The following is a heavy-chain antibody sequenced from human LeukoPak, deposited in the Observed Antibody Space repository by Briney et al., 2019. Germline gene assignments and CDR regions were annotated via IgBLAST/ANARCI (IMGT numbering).Heavy chain of an antibody. CDR2: IYYSGST. V-gene: IGHV4-59*08. D-gene: IGHD3-10*01. CDR1: GGSISSYY. Sequence: TSETLSLTCTVSGGSISSYYWSWLRQPPGKGLEWIGYIYYSGSTNYNPSLKSRVTISVDTSKNQFSLKLSSVTAADTAVYYCARQLGSGFDYYYYGMDVWGQGTTVTVSS. CDR3: ARQLGSGFDYYYYGMDV. J-gene: IGHJ6*02.